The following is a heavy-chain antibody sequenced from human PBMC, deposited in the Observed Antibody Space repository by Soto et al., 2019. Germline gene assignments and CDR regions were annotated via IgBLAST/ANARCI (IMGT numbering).Heavy chain of an antibody. CDR1: GYTFTSYY. J-gene: IGHJ4*02. Sequence: QVQLVQSGAEVKKPGASVKVSCKASGYTFTSYYMHWVRQAPGQGLEWMGIINPTSSTSYAQKFQGRDTMTGDTSTSTGYMELSSLRPDDTAVYYCARVYCSGGSCYGIDYWGQGTLVTVSS. CDR3: ARVYCSGGSCYGIDY. CDR2: INPTSST. D-gene: IGHD2-15*01. V-gene: IGHV1-46*01.